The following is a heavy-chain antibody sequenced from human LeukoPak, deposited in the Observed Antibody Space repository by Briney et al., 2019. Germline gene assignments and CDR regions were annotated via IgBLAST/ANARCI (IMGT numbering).Heavy chain of an antibody. CDR2: INPDSGGT. J-gene: IGHJ3*01. D-gene: IGHD2/OR15-2a*01. V-gene: IGHV1-2*02. Sequence: ASVKVSCKASGYAFTGYYMHWVRQAPGQGLEWMGWINPDSGGTNNAQKFQGRVTMTRDTSISTAYMELSRLRSDDTAVYYCARTFYDTLGSDAFDFWGQGTMVIVSS. CDR3: ARTFYDTLGSDAFDF. CDR1: GYAFTGYY.